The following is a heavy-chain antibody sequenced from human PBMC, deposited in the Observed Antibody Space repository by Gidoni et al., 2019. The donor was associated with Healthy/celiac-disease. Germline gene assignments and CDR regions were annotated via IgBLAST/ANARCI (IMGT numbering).Heavy chain of an antibody. V-gene: IGHV3-66*01. Sequence: EVQLVESGGGLVQPGGSLRLSCAASGFTVSSNYMSWVRQAPGKGLEWVSVIYSGGSTYYADSVKGRFTISRDNFKNTLYLQMNSLRAEDTAVYYCAAPFDGSSEDYYYGMDVWGQGTTVTVSS. CDR3: AAPFDGSSEDYYYGMDV. J-gene: IGHJ6*02. CDR1: GFTVSSNY. D-gene: IGHD3-9*01. CDR2: IYSGGST.